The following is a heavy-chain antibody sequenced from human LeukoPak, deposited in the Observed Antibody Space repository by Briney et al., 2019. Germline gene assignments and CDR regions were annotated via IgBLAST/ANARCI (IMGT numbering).Heavy chain of an antibody. CDR3: ARDSYSSSWSHYYYYYYMDV. V-gene: IGHV3-21*01. CDR1: GFTFSSYS. D-gene: IGHD6-13*01. Sequence: GGSLRLSCAASGFTFSSYSMNWVRQAPGKGLEWVSSISSSSSYIYYADSVKGRFTISRDNAKNSLYLQMNSLRAEDTAVYYCARDSYSSSWSHYYYYYYMDVWGKGTTVTISS. J-gene: IGHJ6*03. CDR2: ISSSSSYI.